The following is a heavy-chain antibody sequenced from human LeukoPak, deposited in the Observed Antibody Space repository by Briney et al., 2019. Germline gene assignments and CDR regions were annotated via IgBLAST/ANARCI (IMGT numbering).Heavy chain of an antibody. V-gene: IGHV1-2*02. J-gene: IGHJ6*03. Sequence: ASVKVSCKVSGYTLTELSMHWVRQAPGQGLEWMGWINPNSGGTNYAQKLQGRVTMTTDTSTSTAYMELRSLRSDDTAVYYCARDGYYHYYYYYMDVWGKGTTVTVSS. D-gene: IGHD3-22*01. CDR2: INPNSGGT. CDR1: GYTLTELS. CDR3: ARDGYYHYYYYYMDV.